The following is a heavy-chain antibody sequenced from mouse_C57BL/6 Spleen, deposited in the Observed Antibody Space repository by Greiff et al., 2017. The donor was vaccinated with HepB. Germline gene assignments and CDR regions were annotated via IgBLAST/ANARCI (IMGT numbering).Heavy chain of an antibody. J-gene: IGHJ3*01. CDR1: GYSFTGYY. V-gene: IGHV1-42*01. CDR2: INPSTGGT. Sequence: VQLQQSGPELVKPGASVKISCKASGYSFTGYYMNWVKQSPEKSLEWIGEINPSTGGTTYNQKFKAKATLTVDKSSSTAYMQLKSLTSEDSAVYYCARASSGSPFAYWGQGTLVTVSA. CDR3: ARASSGSPFAY. D-gene: IGHD3-2*02.